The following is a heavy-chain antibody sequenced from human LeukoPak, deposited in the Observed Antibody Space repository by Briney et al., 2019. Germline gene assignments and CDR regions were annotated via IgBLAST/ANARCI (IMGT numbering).Heavy chain of an antibody. D-gene: IGHD1-26*01. CDR3: AKVPKSGSYFDS. V-gene: IGHV3-53*01. CDR1: GFTVSSNY. CDR2: IYSGGST. J-gene: IGHJ4*02. Sequence: GGSLRLSCAASGFTVSSNYMSWVRQAPGKGLEWVSVIYSGGSTYYADSVKGQFTISRDNSKNTLYLQMNSLRAEDTAVYYCAKVPKSGSYFDSWGQGTLVTVSS.